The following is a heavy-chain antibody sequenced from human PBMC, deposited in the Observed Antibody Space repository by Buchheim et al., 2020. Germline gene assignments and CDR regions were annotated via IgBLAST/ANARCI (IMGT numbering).Heavy chain of an antibody. Sequence: EVQLVESGGGLVKPGGSLRLSCIASGFTFSNAWMNWVRQAPGKGLEWVGRIKSKIDGGTTDYAAPVKGRFTISRDDSKNTLYLQINSLKTEDTAVYYCTTDGGYDLGAVDYWGQGTL. CDR3: TTDGGYDLGAVDY. D-gene: IGHD5-12*01. CDR2: IKSKIDGGTT. J-gene: IGHJ4*02. CDR1: GFTFSNAW. V-gene: IGHV3-15*07.